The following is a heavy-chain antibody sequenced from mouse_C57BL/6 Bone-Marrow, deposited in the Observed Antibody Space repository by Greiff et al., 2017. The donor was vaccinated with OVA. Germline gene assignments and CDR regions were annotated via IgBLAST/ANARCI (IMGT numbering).Heavy chain of an antibody. Sequence: EVQLQQSGPGLVKPSQSLSLTCSVTGYSITSGYYRNWIRQFPGNKLEWMGYISYDGSNKYNPSLKNRISITRDTSKNQFCLKLNSVTTEDTATYYCARDDGYFAYWGQGTLVTVSA. V-gene: IGHV3-6*01. CDR3: ARDDGYFAY. D-gene: IGHD2-3*01. J-gene: IGHJ3*01. CDR1: GYSITSGYY. CDR2: ISYDGSN.